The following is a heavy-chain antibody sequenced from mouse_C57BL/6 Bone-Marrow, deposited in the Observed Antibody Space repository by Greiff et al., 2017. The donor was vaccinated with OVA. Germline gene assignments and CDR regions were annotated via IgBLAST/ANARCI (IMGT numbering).Heavy chain of an antibody. D-gene: IGHD1-1*01. CDR1: GFTFSSYG. J-gene: IGHJ2*01. V-gene: IGHV5-6*01. CDR3: ARYYGRNYFDY. Sequence: EVQVVESGGDLVKPGGSLKLSCAASGFTFSSYGMSWVRQTPDKRLEWVATISSGGSYTYYPDSVKGRFTISRDNAKNTLYLQMSSLKSEDTAMYYCARYYGRNYFDYWGQGTTLTVSS. CDR2: ISSGGSYT.